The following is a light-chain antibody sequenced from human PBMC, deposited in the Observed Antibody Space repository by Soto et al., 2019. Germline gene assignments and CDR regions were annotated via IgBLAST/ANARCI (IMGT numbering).Light chain of an antibody. J-gene: IGKJ1*01. V-gene: IGKV3-20*01. Sequence: ILLTQSPGALSLPPGQGATLSCGAIKSISSTFLPWYQQKPGQAPRLTIHGASSRAAGIPDRFSGSGSGTDFTLTISSLEPEDFAVYYCHQFATTRSCGQGTKVDIK. CDR1: KSISSTF. CDR3: HQFATTRS. CDR2: GAS.